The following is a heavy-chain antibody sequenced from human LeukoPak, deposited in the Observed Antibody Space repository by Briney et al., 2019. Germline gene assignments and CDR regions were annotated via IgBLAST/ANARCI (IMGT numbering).Heavy chain of an antibody. CDR1: GFTFSSYS. D-gene: IGHD3/OR15-3a*01. V-gene: IGHV3-21*01. CDR3: ARDTVWTAMRGRFDY. Sequence: GGSLRLSCAGSGFTFSSYSMNWVRQAPGKGLEWVSSISSSSSYIYYADSVKGRFTISRDNAKNSLYLQMNSLRAEDTAVYYCARDTVWTAMRGRFDYWGQGTLVTVSS. J-gene: IGHJ4*02. CDR2: ISSSSSYI.